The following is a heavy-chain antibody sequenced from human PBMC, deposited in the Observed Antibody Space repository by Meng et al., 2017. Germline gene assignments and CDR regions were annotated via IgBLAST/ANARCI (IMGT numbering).Heavy chain of an antibody. CDR3: ATTSGYYYASSGHDAFDI. J-gene: IGHJ3*02. CDR2: IYPGDSDT. Sequence: GESLKISCKGSGYSFTSYWIGRVRQMPGKGPEWMGIIYPGDSDTRYSPSFQGQVTISADKSISTAYLQWSSLKASDTAMYYCATTSGYYYASSGHDAFDIWGQGTMVTVSS. CDR1: GYSFTSYW. D-gene: IGHD3-22*01. V-gene: IGHV5-51*01.